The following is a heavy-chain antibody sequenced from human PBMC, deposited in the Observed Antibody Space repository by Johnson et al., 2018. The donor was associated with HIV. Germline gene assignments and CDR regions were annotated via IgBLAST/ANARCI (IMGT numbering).Heavy chain of an antibody. Sequence: VQLVESGGGLVQPGGSLRLSCATSGFSVSSNYMSWVRQAPGKGLEWVSVMSSGDNTHYADSVKGRFTISRDNSKNTLYLQMKSLRTEDTAVYYCAARGLWTYDAFDIWGQGTMVTVSS. CDR3: AARGLWTYDAFDI. CDR2: MSSGDNT. J-gene: IGHJ3*02. V-gene: IGHV3-66*02. D-gene: IGHD4/OR15-4a*01. CDR1: GFSVSSNY.